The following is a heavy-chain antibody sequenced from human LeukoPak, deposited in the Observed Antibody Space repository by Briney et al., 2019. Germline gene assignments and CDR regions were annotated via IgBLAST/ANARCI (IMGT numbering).Heavy chain of an antibody. CDR2: IKSKTDGGTT. V-gene: IGHV3-15*01. J-gene: IGHJ4*02. D-gene: IGHD3-22*01. CDR1: GFTFNNAW. Sequence: GGSLRLSCAASGFTFNNAWMSWVRQAPGKGLEWVGRIKSKTDGGTTDYAAPVKGRFTISRDDSKNTLYLQMNSLRAEDTAVYYCAKRGRYYYDSSGLYWGQGTLVTVSS. CDR3: AKRGRYYYDSSGLY.